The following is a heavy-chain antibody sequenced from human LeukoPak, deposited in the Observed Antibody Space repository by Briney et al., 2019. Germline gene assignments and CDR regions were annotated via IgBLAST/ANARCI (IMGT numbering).Heavy chain of an antibody. CDR1: GGSFSGYY. V-gene: IGHV4-34*01. D-gene: IGHD3-16*01. CDR3: ARGAHYAWNS. J-gene: IGHJ4*02. CDR2: INHSGST. Sequence: TSETLSLTCAVYGGSFSGYYWSWIRQPPGKGLEWIGEINHSGSTNYNPSLKSRVTISVDTSKNQFSLKLSSVTAADTAVYFCARGAHYAWNSWGQGTLVTVSS.